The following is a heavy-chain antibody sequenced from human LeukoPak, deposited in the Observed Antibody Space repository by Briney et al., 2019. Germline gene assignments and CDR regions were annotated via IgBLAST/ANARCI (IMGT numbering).Heavy chain of an antibody. Sequence: PGGSLRLSCAASGFTFSSYSMNWVRQAPGKGLEWVSSISSSSSYIYYADSVKGRFTISRDNAKNSLYLQMNSLRAEDTAVYYCAKPPRGFGSSTTYYYYMDVWGKGTSVTVSS. J-gene: IGHJ6*03. CDR3: AKPPRGFGSSTTYYYYMDV. V-gene: IGHV3-21*01. D-gene: IGHD3-10*01. CDR2: ISSSSSYI. CDR1: GFTFSSYS.